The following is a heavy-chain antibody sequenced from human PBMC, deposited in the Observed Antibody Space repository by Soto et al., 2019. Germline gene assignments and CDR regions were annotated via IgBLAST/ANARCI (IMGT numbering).Heavy chain of an antibody. V-gene: IGHV1-8*01. J-gene: IGHJ3*02. D-gene: IGHD2-2*01. CDR1: GYTFTSYD. Sequence: GASVKVSCKASGYTFTSYDINWVRQATGQGLEWMGWMNPNSGNTGYAQKFQGRVTMTRNTSISTAYMELSSLRSEDTAVYYCAREARGYCSSTSCYRDAFDIWGQGTMLTVSS. CDR2: MNPNSGNT. CDR3: AREARGYCSSTSCYRDAFDI.